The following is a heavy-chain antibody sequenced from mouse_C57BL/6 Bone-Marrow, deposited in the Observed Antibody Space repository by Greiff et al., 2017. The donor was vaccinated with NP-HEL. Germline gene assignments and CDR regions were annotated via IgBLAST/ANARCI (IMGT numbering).Heavy chain of an antibody. D-gene: IGHD1-1*01. Sequence: VQLQQSGAELVRPGASVTLSCKASGYTFTDYEMHWVKQTPVHGLEWIGAIDPETGGTAYNQKFKGKAILTADKSSSTAYMELRSLTSEDSAVYYCAYYYGSSYVSDWGQGTTLTVSS. CDR3: AYYYGSSYVSD. CDR1: GYTFTDYE. J-gene: IGHJ2*01. CDR2: IDPETGGT. V-gene: IGHV1-15*01.